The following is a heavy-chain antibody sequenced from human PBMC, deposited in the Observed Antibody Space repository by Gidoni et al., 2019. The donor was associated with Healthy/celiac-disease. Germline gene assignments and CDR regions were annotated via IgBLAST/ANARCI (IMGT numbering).Heavy chain of an antibody. Sequence: QVQLQQWRAGLLKPSETLSLTGAVYGGSFSGYYWSCIRQPPGKGLEWIGEINHSGSTNYNPTLKSRVTLSVDTSKNQFSLKLSSVTAADTAVYYCARQSRYWGQGTLVTVSS. CDR3: ARQSRY. J-gene: IGHJ4*02. CDR1: GGSFSGYY. V-gene: IGHV4-34*01. CDR2: INHSGST.